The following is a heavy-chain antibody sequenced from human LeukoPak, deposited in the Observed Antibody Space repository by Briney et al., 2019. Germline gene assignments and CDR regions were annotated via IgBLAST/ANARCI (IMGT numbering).Heavy chain of an antibody. CDR1: GFTFSSYA. D-gene: IGHD4-23*01. CDR3: ARDGGNSHNYNYYYYGMDV. CDR2: ISYDGSNK. V-gene: IGHV3-30*04. Sequence: GGSLRLSCAASGFTFSSYAMHWVRQAPGKGLEWGAVISYDGSNKYYADSVKGRFTISRDNSKNTLYLQMNSLRAEDTAVYYCARDGGNSHNYNYYYYGMDVWGQGTTVTVSS. J-gene: IGHJ6*02.